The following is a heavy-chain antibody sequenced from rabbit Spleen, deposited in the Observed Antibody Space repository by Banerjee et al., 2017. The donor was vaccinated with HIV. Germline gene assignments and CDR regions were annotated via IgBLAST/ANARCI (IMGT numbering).Heavy chain of an antibody. CDR2: INASTGKP. Sequence: QQLEESGGGLVKPGASLTRTCIASGVSCSGSSYMCWVRQDPGKGLEWIACINASTGKPVYATWASGRFTISRTSSTTVTLRMTSLTAADTATYFCARGSAAMTMVITGFYLTLWGQGTLVTVS. CDR3: ARGSAAMTMVITGFYLTL. V-gene: IGHV1S40*01. J-gene: IGHJ4*01. CDR1: GVSCSGSSY. D-gene: IGHD2-1*01.